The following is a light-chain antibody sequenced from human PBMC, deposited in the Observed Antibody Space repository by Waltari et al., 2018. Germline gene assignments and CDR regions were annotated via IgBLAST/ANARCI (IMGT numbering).Light chain of an antibody. CDR2: AAS. CDR1: QAISTY. V-gene: IGKV1-39*01. J-gene: IGKJ2*01. CDR3: QQSYSFLYT. Sequence: DIQMTQSPSSPSASIGDRVTITCRASQAISTYLSWFQQRPGEAPRLLIYAASILQTGVPLRFSGSGSGTDFTLTIINVQPEDFATYFCQQSYSFLYTFGQGTKLDI.